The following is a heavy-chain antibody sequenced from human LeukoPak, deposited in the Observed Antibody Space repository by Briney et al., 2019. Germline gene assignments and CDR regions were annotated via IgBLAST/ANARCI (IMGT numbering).Heavy chain of an antibody. CDR1: GGSISSGSYY. CDR2: IYSRGST. V-gene: IGHV4-61*02. J-gene: IGHJ2*01. D-gene: IGHD3-9*01. Sequence: SVTLSLTCTVSGGSISSGSYYWSSIRQPAGKGLEMNGRIYSRGSTNYNPSRKSRVTISLDSSNNQFSLKLTSVTAADTAVVFCARRFSDILTGYHRGELYWYFDLWGRGTLVTVSS. CDR3: ARRFSDILTGYHRGELYWYFDL.